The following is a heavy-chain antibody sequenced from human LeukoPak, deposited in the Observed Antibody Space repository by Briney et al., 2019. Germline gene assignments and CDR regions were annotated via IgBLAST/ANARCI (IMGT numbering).Heavy chain of an antibody. CDR2: INPSGGST. CDR1: GYTFTSYY. D-gene: IGHD4-17*01. J-gene: IGHJ4*02. CDR3: ARDISTVTGGETVTTQTSDY. Sequence: GASVKVSCKASGYTFTSYYMHWVRQAPGQGLEWMGIINPSGGSTSYAQKFQGRVTMTRDTSMSTVYMELSSLRSEDTAVYYCARDISTVTGGETVTTQTSDYWGQGTLVTVSS. V-gene: IGHV1-46*01.